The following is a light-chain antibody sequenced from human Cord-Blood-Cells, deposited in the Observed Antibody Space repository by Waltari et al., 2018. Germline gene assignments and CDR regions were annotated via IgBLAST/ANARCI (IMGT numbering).Light chain of an antibody. V-gene: IGKV1-39*01. CDR1: QSISSY. CDR3: QQSYSTPYT. CDR2: AAS. Sequence: DIQMPQSPSSLYASVGDRVTLTCRASQSISSYLNWYQQKPGKAPKLLIYAASSLQSGVPSRFSGSGSGTDFTLTISSLQPEDFATYYCQQSYSTPYTFGQGTKLEIK. J-gene: IGKJ2*01.